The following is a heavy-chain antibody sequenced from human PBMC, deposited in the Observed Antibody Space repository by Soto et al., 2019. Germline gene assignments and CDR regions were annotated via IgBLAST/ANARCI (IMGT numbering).Heavy chain of an antibody. Sequence: PWGSLRLSCAASGFPFSSYGMHWVRQAPGKGLEWVAVIWYDGSNKYYADSVKGRFTISRDNSKNTLYLQMNSLRAEDTAVYYCVRNGWLTPLCREIWGKGNTVTVSS. CDR2: IWYDGSNK. CDR3: VRNGWLTPLCREI. V-gene: IGHV3-33*01. J-gene: IGHJ6*04. CDR1: GFPFSSYG. D-gene: IGHD2-15*01.